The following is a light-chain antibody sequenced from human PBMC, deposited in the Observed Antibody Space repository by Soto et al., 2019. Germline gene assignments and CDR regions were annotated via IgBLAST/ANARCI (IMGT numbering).Light chain of an antibody. V-gene: IGKV1-39*01. CDR3: MQALQPPPT. CDR2: GAS. CDR1: QSISSY. J-gene: IGKJ1*01. Sequence: DIQMTQSPSSLSSSVGDRVTITCRASQSISSYLNWYQQKPGKAPKLLIYGASSLQSGVPSRFSGSGSGTDFTLKISRVEADDVGVYYCMQALQPPPTFGQGTKVEIK.